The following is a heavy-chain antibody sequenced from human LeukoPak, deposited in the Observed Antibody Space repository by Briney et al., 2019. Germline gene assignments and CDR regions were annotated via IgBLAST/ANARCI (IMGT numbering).Heavy chain of an antibody. CDR1: GFTVSSNY. Sequence: GGSLRLSCAASGFTVSSNYVSWVRQAPGKGLEWVSSIYRDGSTYYADSVKGRFTISRDNSKNTLNLQMNNLRVEDTAVYYCARVMTAITNWFDPWGQGTLVTVSS. CDR2: IYRDGST. D-gene: IGHD2-21*02. CDR3: ARVMTAITNWFDP. V-gene: IGHV3-66*01. J-gene: IGHJ5*02.